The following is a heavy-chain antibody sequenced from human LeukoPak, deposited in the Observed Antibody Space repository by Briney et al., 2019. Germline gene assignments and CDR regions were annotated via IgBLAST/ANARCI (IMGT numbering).Heavy chain of an antibody. D-gene: IGHD2/OR15-2a*01. CDR2: INAYNGHT. V-gene: IGHV1-18*01. CDR3: ARGEYNYFDY. J-gene: IGHJ4*02. Sequence: GASVKVSCKASGYTFTSHGITWVRQAPGQGLEWVGWINAYNGHTNYLQNLQGRATMTTDTSTSTAYMELRSLRSDDTAVYYCARGEYNYFDYWGQGTLVTVSS. CDR1: GYTFTSHG.